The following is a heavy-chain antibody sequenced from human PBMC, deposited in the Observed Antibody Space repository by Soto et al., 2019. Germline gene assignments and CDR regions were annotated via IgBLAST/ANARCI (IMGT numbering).Heavy chain of an antibody. CDR3: ARGTRQQLVHFDY. Sequence: PGGSLRLSCAASGFTFSSYDMHWVRQATGKGLEWVSAIGTAGDTYYPGSVKGRFTISRENAKNSLYLQMNSLRAGDTAVYYCARGTRQQLVHFDYWGQGTLVTVSS. CDR1: GFTFSSYD. V-gene: IGHV3-13*04. CDR2: IGTAGDT. J-gene: IGHJ4*02. D-gene: IGHD6-13*01.